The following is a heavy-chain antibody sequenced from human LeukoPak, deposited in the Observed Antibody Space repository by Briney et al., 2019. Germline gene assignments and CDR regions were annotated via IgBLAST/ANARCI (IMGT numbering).Heavy chain of an antibody. CDR1: GGSISTNS. D-gene: IGHD6-19*01. CDR2: IYTSGSP. J-gene: IGHJ4*02. V-gene: IGHV4-4*07. CDR3: ARGSEQWLTYFDY. Sequence: SETLSLTCNVSGGSISTNSWSWIRQPAGKGLEWIGHIYTSGSPNYNPSLRSRVTMSVDTSKNKISLKLSSVTAADTAVYYCARGSEQWLTYFDYWGLGTQVTVSS.